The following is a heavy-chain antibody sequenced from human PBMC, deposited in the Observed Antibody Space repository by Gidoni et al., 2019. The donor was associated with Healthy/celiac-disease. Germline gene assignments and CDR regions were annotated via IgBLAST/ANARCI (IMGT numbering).Heavy chain of an antibody. CDR1: GGSISSYY. V-gene: IGHV4-59*01. J-gene: IGHJ4*02. CDR3: ARGSGWSRFDY. Sequence: QVQLQESAPGLVKPSETLSPTCTVSGGSISSYYWSWIRQPPGKGLEWIGYIYYSGSTNYNPSLKSRVTISVDTSKNQFSLKLSSVTAADTAVYYCARGSGWSRFDYWGQGTLVTVSS. D-gene: IGHD6-19*01. CDR2: IYYSGST.